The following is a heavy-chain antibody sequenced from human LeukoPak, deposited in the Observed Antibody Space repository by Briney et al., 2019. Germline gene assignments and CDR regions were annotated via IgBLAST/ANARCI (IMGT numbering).Heavy chain of an antibody. CDR3: VKGGEAVMYYFDF. Sequence: GGSLRLSCSASGFTFSSYAMHWVRQTPGKGLEYISAISGNGGSTYYADSVKGRFTISRDNSKSTLYLQVSSLRPEDTAVYHCVKGGEAVMYYFDFWGQGTLVTVSS. CDR1: GFTFSSYA. J-gene: IGHJ4*02. CDR2: ISGNGGST. V-gene: IGHV3-64D*06. D-gene: IGHD4-11*01.